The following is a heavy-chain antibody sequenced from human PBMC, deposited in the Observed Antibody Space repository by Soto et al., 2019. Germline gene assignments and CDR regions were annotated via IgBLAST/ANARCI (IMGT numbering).Heavy chain of an antibody. D-gene: IGHD3-3*01. CDR1: GYPVTAYY. V-gene: IGHV1-2*02. CDR3: ARGGGVGVAGSAAFDM. Sequence: QLHLVQSGAVVKKPGASVTVSCSASGYPVTAYYMHWVRQAPGRGLEWMGGINPATGAAKYTQPFQGRVTTTRDPSTSTVFMELSGLTSEDPAAVYWARGGGVGVAGSAAFDMWGQGTLVTVSS. J-gene: IGHJ3*02. CDR2: INPATGAA.